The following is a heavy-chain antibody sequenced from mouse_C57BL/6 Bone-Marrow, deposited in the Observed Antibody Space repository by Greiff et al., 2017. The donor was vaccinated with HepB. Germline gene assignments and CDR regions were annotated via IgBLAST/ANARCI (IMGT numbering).Heavy chain of an antibody. D-gene: IGHD3-3*01. J-gene: IGHJ2*01. CDR3: AREGDGVFDY. CDR1: GYSITSGYY. CDR2: ISYDGSN. Sequence: EVQLVESGPGLVKPYQSLSLTCSVTGYSITSGYYWNWIRQFPGNKLEWMGYISYDGSNNYNPSLKNRISITRDTSKNQFFLKLNSVTTEDTATYYFAREGDGVFDYWGQGTTLTVSS. V-gene: IGHV3-6*01.